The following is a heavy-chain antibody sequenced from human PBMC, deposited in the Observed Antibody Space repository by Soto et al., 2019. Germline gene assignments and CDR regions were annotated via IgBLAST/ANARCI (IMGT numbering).Heavy chain of an antibody. CDR2: INHSGST. J-gene: IGHJ5*02. Sequence: QVQLQQWCAGLLKPSETLSLTCAVYGGSFSGYYWSGIRQPPGKGLEWIGEINHSGSTNYNPSLTSRVPISVDKPKNQFSLKLSSVTAEDTAVYYCAVVAVAAWEVWFDPWGQGTLVTVSS. CDR3: AVVAVAAWEVWFDP. D-gene: IGHD6-19*01. CDR1: GGSFSGYY. V-gene: IGHV4-34*01.